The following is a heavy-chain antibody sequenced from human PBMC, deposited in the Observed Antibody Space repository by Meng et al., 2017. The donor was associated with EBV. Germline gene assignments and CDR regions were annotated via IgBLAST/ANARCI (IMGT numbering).Heavy chain of an antibody. D-gene: IGHD6-6*01. J-gene: IGHJ4*02. CDR1: WFSLSTRGVG. CDR3: AHIIAARPFDY. Sequence: QSAFKESGPTPVKPTQTLTPTCTFSWFSLSTRGVGVGWIRQPPGKALEWLALIYWDDDKRYSPSLKSRLTITKDTSKNQVVLTMTNMDPVDAATYYCAHIIAARPFDYWGQGTLVTVSS. V-gene: IGHV2-5*02. CDR2: IYWDDDK.